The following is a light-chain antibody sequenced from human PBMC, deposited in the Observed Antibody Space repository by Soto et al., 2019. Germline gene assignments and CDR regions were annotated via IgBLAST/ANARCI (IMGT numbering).Light chain of an antibody. J-gene: IGKJ1*01. CDR1: QSVFSRFRNKNY. Sequence: DIVMTQSPDSLTLSLGERATINCKSSQSVFSRFRNKNYLGWFQQKPGQTPRLLIYWASTRESGVSDRFSGSGSGTDFTLTIDSLQAEDGAVYYCQQYYTTPTWTFGQGTKVEV. V-gene: IGKV4-1*01. CDR2: WAS. CDR3: QQYYTTPTWT.